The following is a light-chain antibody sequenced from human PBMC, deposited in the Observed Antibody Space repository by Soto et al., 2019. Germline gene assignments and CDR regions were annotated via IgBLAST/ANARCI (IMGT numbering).Light chain of an antibody. V-gene: IGKV1-5*01. CDR1: QSISSW. J-gene: IGKJ5*01. CDR3: QQYNTYST. CDR2: DAA. Sequence: DIRMTQSPSTLSASVGDRVTISCRASQSISSWLAWYQQKPGKAPKALIYDAATLRSGVPSRFSGGGSGTEFTLTISSLQPDDLAPYYCQQYNTYSTFGQGTRLEI.